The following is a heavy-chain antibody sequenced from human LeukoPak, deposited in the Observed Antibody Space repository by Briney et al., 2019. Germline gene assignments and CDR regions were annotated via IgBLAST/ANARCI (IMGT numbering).Heavy chain of an antibody. V-gene: IGHV4-34*01. Sequence: SETLSLTCAVYGGSFSGYYWSWIRQPRGKGLEWIGESNHSGSTNYNLSLKSRVTISVDTSKNQFSLKLSSVTAADTAVYYCARGSVGYCSSTSCYFRWFDPWGQGTLVTVSS. CDR1: GGSFSGYY. D-gene: IGHD2-2*01. CDR3: ARGSVGYCSSTSCYFRWFDP. J-gene: IGHJ5*02. CDR2: SNHSGST.